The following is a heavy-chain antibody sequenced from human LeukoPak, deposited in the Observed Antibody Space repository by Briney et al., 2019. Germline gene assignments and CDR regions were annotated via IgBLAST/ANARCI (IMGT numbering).Heavy chain of an antibody. CDR3: ARSPMIVEGTVDY. CDR2: ISGSGGST. V-gene: IGHV3-23*01. J-gene: IGHJ4*02. D-gene: IGHD3-22*01. CDR1: GFTFSSYD. Sequence: GGSLRLSCTASGFTFSSYDMSWVRQAPGKGLEWVSAISGSGGSTDYADSVKGRFTISRDNSKNTLYLQVNSLRAEDTAVYYCARSPMIVEGTVDYWGQGTLVTVSS.